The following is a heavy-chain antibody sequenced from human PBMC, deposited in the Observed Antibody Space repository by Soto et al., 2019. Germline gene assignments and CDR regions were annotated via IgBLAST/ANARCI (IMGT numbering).Heavy chain of an antibody. J-gene: IGHJ5*02. Sequence: SETLSLTCTVSGGSISSGGYYWSWIRQHPGKGLEWIGYIYYSGSTYYNPSLKSRVTISVDTSKKQFSLKLSSVTAAATAVYYCARGIMIFGVVIGGSWFDPWGQGTLVTVSS. CDR3: ARGIMIFGVVIGGSWFDP. CDR2: IYYSGST. D-gene: IGHD3-3*01. CDR1: GGSISSGGYY. V-gene: IGHV4-31*03.